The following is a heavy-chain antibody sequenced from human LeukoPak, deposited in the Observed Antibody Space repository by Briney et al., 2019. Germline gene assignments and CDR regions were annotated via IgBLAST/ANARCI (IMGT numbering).Heavy chain of an antibody. Sequence: SETLSLTCTVSGGSISSYYWSWIRQPAGKGLEWIGRIYTSGSTNYNPSLKSRVTMSVDTSKNQFSLKLSSVTAADTAVYYCARDKAYTSTVTPYYYYYYMDVWGKGTTVTVSS. CDR1: GGSISSYY. J-gene: IGHJ6*03. CDR3: ARDKAYTSTVTPYYYYYYMDV. V-gene: IGHV4-4*07. D-gene: IGHD4-11*01. CDR2: IYTSGST.